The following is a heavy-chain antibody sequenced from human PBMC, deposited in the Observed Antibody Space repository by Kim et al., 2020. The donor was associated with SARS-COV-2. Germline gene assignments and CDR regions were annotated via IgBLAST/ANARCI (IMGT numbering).Heavy chain of an antibody. Sequence: SDESTYYADSVKGRFTISRDNSKNTLHLQMNSLRAEDTAVYYCARDSDYWGQGTLVTVSS. J-gene: IGHJ4*02. CDR2: SDEST. CDR3: ARDSDY. V-gene: IGHV3-53*01.